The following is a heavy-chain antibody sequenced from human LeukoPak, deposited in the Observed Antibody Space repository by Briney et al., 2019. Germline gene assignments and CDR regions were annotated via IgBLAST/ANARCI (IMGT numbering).Heavy chain of an antibody. J-gene: IGHJ4*02. CDR2: INHSGST. CDR3: ARGREYYDILTGPKDGYYFDY. CDR1: GGSFSGYY. V-gene: IGHV4-34*01. D-gene: IGHD3-9*01. Sequence: PSETLSLTCAVYGGSFSGYYWSWIRQPPGKGLEWIGEINHSGSTNYNPSLKSRVTISVDTSKNQFSLKLSSVTAADTAVYYCARGREYYDILTGPKDGYYFDYWGQGTLVTVSS.